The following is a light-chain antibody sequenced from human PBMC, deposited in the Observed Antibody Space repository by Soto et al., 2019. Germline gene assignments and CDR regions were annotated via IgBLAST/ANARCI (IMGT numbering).Light chain of an antibody. V-gene: IGKV1-5*03. Sequence: DIQMTQSPSTLSASVGDRVTITCRASQSISVWLAWYQQKAGKAPNLLIYKASRLESGVPSRFSGSASETKFTLTISGLQPGDSETYYCQQYNSYSPTLGQATNVDIK. CDR1: QSISVW. J-gene: IGKJ2*01. CDR3: QQYNSYSPT. CDR2: KAS.